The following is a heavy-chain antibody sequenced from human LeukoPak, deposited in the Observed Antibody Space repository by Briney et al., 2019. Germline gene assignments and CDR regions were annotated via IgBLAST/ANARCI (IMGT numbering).Heavy chain of an antibody. CDR1: GGSLSSYY. D-gene: IGHD6-6*01. V-gene: IGHV4-59*01. CDR2: IYYRGST. J-gene: IGHJ5*02. CDR3: ARCIGSSSFARWFDP. Sequence: PSETLSLTCTVSGGSLSSYYWSWLRQPPGKGLEWIGYIYYRGSTSYNPPLRRRVTISVDTSKNQFSLKLSSVTAADTAVYYCARCIGSSSFARWFDPWGQGTLVTVSS.